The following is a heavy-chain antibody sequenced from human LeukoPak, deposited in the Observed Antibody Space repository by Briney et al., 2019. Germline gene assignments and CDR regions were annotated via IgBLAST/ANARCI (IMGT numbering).Heavy chain of an antibody. CDR3: ARGSSFDGYCSAGACDAGYYDS. Sequence: PSETLSLTCAVYGESFSAYFWNCIRQAPGRPLEYIGEINHRGSSHYNPSLKTRVTPSVDTSKNQFSLKLTSVTAADTAVYFCARGSSFDGYCSAGACDAGYYDSWGQGTPVTVSS. J-gene: IGHJ4*02. D-gene: IGHD2-15*01. CDR2: INHRGSS. CDR1: GESFSAYF. V-gene: IGHV4-34*01.